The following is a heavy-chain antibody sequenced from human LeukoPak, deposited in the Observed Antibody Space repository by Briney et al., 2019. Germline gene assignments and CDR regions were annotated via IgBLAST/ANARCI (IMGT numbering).Heavy chain of an antibody. J-gene: IGHJ5*02. CDR1: GGSISSYY. CDR2: IYYSGST. V-gene: IGHV4-59*01. CDR3: ARAETIAARRRDWFDP. D-gene: IGHD6-6*01. Sequence: SETLSLTCTVSGGSISSYYWSWIRQPPGKGLEWIGYIYYSGSTNYNPSLKSRVTISVDTSKNQFSLKLSSVTAADTAVYYCARAETIAARRRDWFDPWGQGTLVTVSS.